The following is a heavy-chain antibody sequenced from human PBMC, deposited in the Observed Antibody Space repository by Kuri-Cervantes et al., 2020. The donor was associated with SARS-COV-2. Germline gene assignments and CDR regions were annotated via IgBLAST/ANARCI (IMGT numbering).Heavy chain of an antibody. D-gene: IGHD2-2*01. CDR1: GFTFSNSD. V-gene: IGHV3-19*01. CDR3: ARAGSLGYCSSTSCFATWWFDP. CDR2: VSWNGSRT. Sequence: GESLKISCAASGFTFSNSDMNWVRQAPGKGLEWVPGVSWNGSRTHYADSVKGRFIISRDNSRNFLYQQMNSLRPEDMAVYYCARAGSLGYCSSTSCFATWWFDPWGQGTLVTVSS. J-gene: IGHJ5*02.